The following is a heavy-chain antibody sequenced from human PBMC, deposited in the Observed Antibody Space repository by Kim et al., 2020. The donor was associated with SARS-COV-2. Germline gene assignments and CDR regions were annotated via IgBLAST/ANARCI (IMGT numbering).Heavy chain of an antibody. D-gene: IGHD1-26*01. CDR2: INSDGGTT. CDR1: VFTFSSYW. J-gene: IGHJ4*02. CDR3: ASRRYTGTYYYFDY. Sequence: GGSLRLSCAASVFTFSSYWMHWVRQAPGKGLVWVSRINSDGGTTSYADSVKGRFTISSDNAKSTLYLQMNSLRAEDTAVYYCASRRYTGTYYYFDYWGQGTLVTVSS. V-gene: IGHV3-74*01.